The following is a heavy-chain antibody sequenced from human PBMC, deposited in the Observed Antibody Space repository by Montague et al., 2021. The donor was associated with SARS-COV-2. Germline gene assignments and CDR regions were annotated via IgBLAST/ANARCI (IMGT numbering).Heavy chain of an antibody. J-gene: IGHJ5*02. CDR2: VSSISHYI. CDR3: VREVSAYYGSGSNLNWLDP. Sequence: SLRLSCAASGFTFGSHTMDWVRQAPGKGLEWVASVSSISHYIYYAESLRGRFTITRDNAKNSLYLQMNSLRAEDTAVYYCVREVSAYYGSGSNLNWLDPWGRGTLVTVSS. CDR1: GFTFGSHT. D-gene: IGHD3-10*01. V-gene: IGHV3-21*01.